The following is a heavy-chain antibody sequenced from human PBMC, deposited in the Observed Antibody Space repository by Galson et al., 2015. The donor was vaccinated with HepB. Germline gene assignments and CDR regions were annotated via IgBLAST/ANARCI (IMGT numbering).Heavy chain of an antibody. CDR3: ARVRLRCGGDCYSRTTDPADVGFVRSGDY. V-gene: IGHV1-69*06. CDR1: GGTFSSYA. J-gene: IGHJ4*02. Sequence: SVKVSCKASGGTFSSYAISWVRQAPGQGLEWMGGIIPIFGTANYAQKFQGRVTITADKSTSTAYMELSSLRSEDTAVYYCARVRLRCGGDCYSRTTDPADVGFVRSGDYWGQGTLVTVSS. D-gene: IGHD2-21*02. CDR2: IIPIFGTA.